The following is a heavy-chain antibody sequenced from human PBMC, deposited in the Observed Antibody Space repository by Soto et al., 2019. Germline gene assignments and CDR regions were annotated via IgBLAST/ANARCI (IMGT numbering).Heavy chain of an antibody. Sequence: PGGSLRLSCAASGFTFSDYYMSWIRQAPGKGLEWVSYISSSGSTIYYADSVKGRFTISRDNAKNSLYLQMNSLRAEDTAVYYCARDSDYGVDNWFDPWGQGTLVTVSS. CDR2: ISSSGSTI. V-gene: IGHV3-11*01. J-gene: IGHJ5*02. CDR1: GFTFSDYY. D-gene: IGHD4-17*01. CDR3: ARDSDYGVDNWFDP.